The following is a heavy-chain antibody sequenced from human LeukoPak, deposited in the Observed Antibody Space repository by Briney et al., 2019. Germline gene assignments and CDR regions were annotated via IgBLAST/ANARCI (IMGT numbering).Heavy chain of an antibody. D-gene: IGHD4-17*01. J-gene: IGHJ2*01. CDR3: VKGSTVTTGNWYFDL. CDR2: ISSNGDRT. CDR1: GFTFSTYA. V-gene: IGHV3-64*05. Sequence: GGSLRLSCSASGFTFSTYAMHWVRQAPGKGLEYVSAISSNGDRTYYADSVKGRLTISRDNSKNTLYVQMSSLRAEDTAAYYCVKGSTVTTGNWYFDLWGRGTLVTVSS.